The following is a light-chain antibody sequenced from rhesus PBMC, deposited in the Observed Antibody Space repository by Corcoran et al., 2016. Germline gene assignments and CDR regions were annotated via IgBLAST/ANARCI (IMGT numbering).Light chain of an antibody. CDR3: QQSSNLYS. V-gene: IGKV3-24*04. CDR1: QSVGSY. Sequence: ETVVTQSPATLSLSPGERATLSCRASQSVGSYLAWYQQKPGQAPRLLSDGASSRATGIPDRFRGSGSGTDFTLTISSLEPEDVGVYYCQQSSNLYSFGQGTKVEIK. J-gene: IGKJ2*01. CDR2: GAS.